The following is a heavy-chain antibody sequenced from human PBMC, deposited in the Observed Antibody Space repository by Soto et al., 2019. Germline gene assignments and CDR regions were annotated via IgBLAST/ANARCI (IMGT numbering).Heavy chain of an antibody. V-gene: IGHV1-69*13. CDR1: GVTFSSYA. Sequence: GASVKVSCKASGVTFSSYAISWVRQAPGQGLEWMGGIIPIFGTANYAQKFQGRVTITADESTSTAYMELSSLRSEDTAVYYCWTTYSSSWFALDYWGQGTLVTVSS. CDR3: WTTYSSSWFALDY. D-gene: IGHD6-13*01. CDR2: IIPIFGTA. J-gene: IGHJ4*02.